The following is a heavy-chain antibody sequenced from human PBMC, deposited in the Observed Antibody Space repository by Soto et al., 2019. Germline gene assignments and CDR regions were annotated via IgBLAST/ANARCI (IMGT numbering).Heavy chain of an antibody. D-gene: IGHD2-15*01. CDR2: IKSKTYGETT. CDR3: ASGQIVVVAASTVAGY. J-gene: IGHJ4*02. V-gene: IGHV3-15*07. Sequence: EVQLVESGGGLVKPGGSLRLSCAASGFTFDNAWMNWVRQAPGKGLEWVGRIKSKTYGETTDYAAPAKGSFTISRDDSRNPLFLPINSLKAKETAMYYCASGQIVVVAASTVAGYCGQGTLVTVSS. CDR1: GFTFDNAW.